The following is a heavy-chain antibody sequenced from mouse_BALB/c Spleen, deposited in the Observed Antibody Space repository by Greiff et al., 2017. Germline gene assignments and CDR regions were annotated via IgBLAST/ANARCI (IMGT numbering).Heavy chain of an antibody. CDR1: GFTFSSFG. CDR2: ISSGSSTI. Sequence: EVQRVESGGGLVQPGGSRKLSCAASGFTFSSFGMHWVRQAPEKGLEWVAYISSGSSTIYYADTVKGRFTISRDNPKNTLFLQMTSLRSEDTAMYYCARGERAWFAYWGQGTLVTVSA. V-gene: IGHV5-17*02. CDR3: ARGERAWFAY. J-gene: IGHJ3*01.